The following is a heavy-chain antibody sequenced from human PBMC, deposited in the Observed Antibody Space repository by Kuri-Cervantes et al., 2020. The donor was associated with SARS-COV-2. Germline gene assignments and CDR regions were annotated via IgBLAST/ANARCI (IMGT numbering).Heavy chain of an antibody. CDR3: AKTTMVQGVIISGWIDY. CDR2: ISGSGGST. CDR1: GFTFSSYE. D-gene: IGHD3-10*01. J-gene: IGHJ4*02. Sequence: GGSLRLSCAASGFTFSSYEMNWVRQAPGKGLEWVSAISGSGGSTYYADSVKGRFTISRDNSKNTLYLQMNSLRAEDTAVYYCAKTTMVQGVIISGWIDYWGQGTLVTVSS. V-gene: IGHV3-23*01.